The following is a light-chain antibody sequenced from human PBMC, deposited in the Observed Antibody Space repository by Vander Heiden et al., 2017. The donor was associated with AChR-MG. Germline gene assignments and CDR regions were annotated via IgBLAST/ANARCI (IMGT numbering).Light chain of an antibody. J-gene: IGKJ5*01. V-gene: IGKV1-39*01. CDR2: AAF. CDR3: QQTDSTPFT. Sequence: IQMTQSPSSRSASVRSRVIITCRASQTISNYLNWYPQKPGKAPKLLIYAAFSLHSGVPPRFSGSGSGTDFTLTISRLQPEDFAAYHCQQTDSTPFTFGQGTRLEIK. CDR1: QTISNY.